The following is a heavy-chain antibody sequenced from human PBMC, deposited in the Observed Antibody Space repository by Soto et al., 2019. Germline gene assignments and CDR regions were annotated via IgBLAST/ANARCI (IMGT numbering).Heavy chain of an antibody. Sequence: EVQLLESGGGLLQPGGSLRLSCAASGFTFSNYAMNWVRQAPGKGLEWVSTISVSGNSAYYADSVKGRFTISRDNSKNTLYLQLNSLRAEDTAIYYCAKGALSTTSPYDFHYWGQGTLVTVSS. CDR2: ISVSGNSA. CDR1: GFTFSNYA. D-gene: IGHD1-26*01. V-gene: IGHV3-23*01. J-gene: IGHJ4*02. CDR3: AKGALSTTSPYDFHY.